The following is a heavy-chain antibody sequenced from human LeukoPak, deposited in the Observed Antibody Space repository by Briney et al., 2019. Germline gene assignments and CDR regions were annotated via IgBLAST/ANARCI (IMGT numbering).Heavy chain of an antibody. CDR3: AGYMASITMVRGVGAEYFQH. V-gene: IGHV4-30-4*01. CDR2: IYYSGST. Sequence: PSQTLSLTCTVSGGSISSGDYYWSWIRQPPGKGLEWIGYIYYSGSTYYNPSLKSRVTISVDTSKNQFSLKLSSVTAADTAVYYCAGYMASITMVRGVGAEYFQHWGQGTLVTVSS. CDR1: GGSISSGDYY. D-gene: IGHD3-10*01. J-gene: IGHJ1*01.